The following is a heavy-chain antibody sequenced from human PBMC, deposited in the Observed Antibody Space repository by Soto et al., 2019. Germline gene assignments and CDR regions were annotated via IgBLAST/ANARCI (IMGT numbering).Heavy chain of an antibody. V-gene: IGHV2-5*01. CDR1: GFSLSTSGVG. Sequence: SGPTLVKPTQTLTLTCTFSGFSLSTSGVGVGWIRQPPGKALEWLALIYWNDDKRYSPSLKSRLTITKDTSKNQVVLTMTNMDPVDTATYYCAHRRVEMGSYNYYYYGMDVWGQGTTVTVSS. J-gene: IGHJ6*02. CDR2: IYWNDDK. CDR3: AHRRVEMGSYNYYYYGMDV. D-gene: IGHD1-26*01.